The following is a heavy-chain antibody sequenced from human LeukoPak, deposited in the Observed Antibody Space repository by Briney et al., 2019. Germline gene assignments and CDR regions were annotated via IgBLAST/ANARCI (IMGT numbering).Heavy chain of an antibody. D-gene: IGHD2-2*01. CDR1: GGSISSYY. V-gene: IGHV4-59*08. Sequence: SETLSLTCTVSGGSISSYYWSWIRQPPGMGLEWIGNIYYSGRTNYNPSLKSRVTISVDTSKNQFSLKLSSVTAADTAVYYCARVDPYCSSTSCSYFDYWGQGTLVTVSS. CDR2: IYYSGRT. CDR3: ARVDPYCSSTSCSYFDY. J-gene: IGHJ4*02.